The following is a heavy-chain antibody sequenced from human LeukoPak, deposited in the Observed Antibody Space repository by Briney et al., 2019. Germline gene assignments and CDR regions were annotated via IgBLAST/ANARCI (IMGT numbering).Heavy chain of an antibody. V-gene: IGHV3-33*06. D-gene: IGHD6-19*01. CDR2: IWFDGSNK. J-gene: IGHJ6*02. CDR1: GFTFSTYV. Sequence: PGGSLRLSCAASGFTFSTYVMHWVRQAPGKGLEWVAVIWFDGSNKYYADSVKGRLTISRDNSKSTLYLQMNSLRAEDTAVYYCAKAVAATGHYYFGMDVWGQGTTVTVSS. CDR3: AKAVAATGHYYFGMDV.